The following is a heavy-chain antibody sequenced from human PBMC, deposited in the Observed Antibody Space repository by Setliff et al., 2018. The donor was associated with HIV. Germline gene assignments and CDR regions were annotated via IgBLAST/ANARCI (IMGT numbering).Heavy chain of an antibody. V-gene: IGHV1-69*13. CDR2: ILPIFGSA. Sequence: GASVKVSCKASADTFSSPVISWFRQAPGHGLEWMGGILPIFGSANFPQNFQGRLTITVDEPTSTAYMELSSLTSDDTAVYYCARPTYYTENSGHPRYYFETWGQGTRVTVSS. D-gene: IGHD3-22*01. CDR1: ADTFSSPV. CDR3: ARPTYYTENSGHPRYYFET. J-gene: IGHJ5*02.